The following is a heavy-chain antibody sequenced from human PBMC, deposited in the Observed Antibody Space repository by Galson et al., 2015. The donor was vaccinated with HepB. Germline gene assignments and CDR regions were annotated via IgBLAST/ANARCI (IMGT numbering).Heavy chain of an antibody. Sequence: SLRLSCAASGFTFSSYGMRWVRQAPGKGLEWVSRISGSGGSTYYADSVKGRFTISRDNSKNTLYLQMNSLRAEDTAVYYCAKLIMNAFAGVTVPPYCGQATLITASP. V-gene: IGHV3-23*01. CDR3: AKLIMNAFAGVTVPPY. D-gene: IGHD3-16*02. CDR1: GFTFSSYG. J-gene: IGHJ4*02. CDR2: ISGSGGST.